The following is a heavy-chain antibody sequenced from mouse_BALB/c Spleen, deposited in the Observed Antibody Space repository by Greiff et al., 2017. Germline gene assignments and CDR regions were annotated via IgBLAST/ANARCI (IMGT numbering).Heavy chain of an antibody. V-gene: IGHV7-3*02. CDR3: ARVYYGSSFAMDY. D-gene: IGHD1-1*01. CDR2: IRNKANGYTT. J-gene: IGHJ4*01. CDR1: GFTFTDYY. Sequence: EVQLVESGGGLVQPGGSLRLSCATSGFTFTDYYMSWVRQPPGKALEWLGFIRNKANGYTTEYSASVKGRFTISRDNSQSILYLQMNTLRAEDSATYYCARVYYGSSFAMDYWGQGTSVTVSS.